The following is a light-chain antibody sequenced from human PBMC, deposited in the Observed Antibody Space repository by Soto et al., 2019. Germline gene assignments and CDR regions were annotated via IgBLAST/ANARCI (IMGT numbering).Light chain of an antibody. V-gene: IGLV2-14*01. CDR1: SRDVGGYNY. CDR2: EVS. Sequence: QSALTQPASVSGSPGQSITISCTGTSRDVGGYNYVSWYQQHPGKAPKVMIYEVSNRPSGVSNRFSGSKSGNTASLTISGLQAEDEADYYCSSYTSSSTRVFGTATKVTVL. J-gene: IGLJ1*01. CDR3: SSYTSSSTRV.